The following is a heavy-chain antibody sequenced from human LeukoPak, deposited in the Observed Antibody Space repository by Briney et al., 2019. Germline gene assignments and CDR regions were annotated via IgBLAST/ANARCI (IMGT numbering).Heavy chain of an antibody. D-gene: IGHD3-22*01. CDR1: GFTFSNYG. V-gene: IGHV3-30*18. CDR3: AKVALFSGYYPPFDY. J-gene: IGHJ4*02. Sequence: GRSLRLSCTASGFTFSNYGMHWVRQAPGKGLGWVVVISYDGSNEYYADSVKGRFTISRDNSKNTLFLQMNSLRPEDTAVYHCAKVALFSGYYPPFDYWGQGTLVTVSS. CDR2: ISYDGSNE.